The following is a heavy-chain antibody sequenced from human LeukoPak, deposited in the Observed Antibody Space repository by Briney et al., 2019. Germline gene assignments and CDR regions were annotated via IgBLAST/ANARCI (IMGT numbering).Heavy chain of an antibody. CDR3: ARAIPPPMIVVVITLGEYYFDY. V-gene: IGHV4-39*07. CDR2: IYYSGST. CDR1: GGSISSSTYY. J-gene: IGHJ4*02. Sequence: SETLSLTCTVSGGSISSSTYYWGWIRQPPGKGLEWIGSIYYSGSTYYNPSLKSRVTISVDTSKNQFSLKLSSVTAADTAVYYCARAIPPPMIVVVITLGEYYFDYWGQGTLVTVSS. D-gene: IGHD3-22*01.